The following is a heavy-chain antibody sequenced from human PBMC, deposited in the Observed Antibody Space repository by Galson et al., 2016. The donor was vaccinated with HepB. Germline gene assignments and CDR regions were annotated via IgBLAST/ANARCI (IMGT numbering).Heavy chain of an antibody. CDR1: GFTFRNYG. Sequence: SLRLSCAASGFTFRNYGMNWVRPAPGKGLEWVSVISGTGRGSRGTVYATSAKGRFTVSSDNSQNTVYLEIKNLRVEDTAVYYCARRVRPCSGDQFYSPCVYWGQGTRVTVSS. CDR2: ISGTGRGSRGT. CDR3: ARRVRPCSGDQFYSPCVY. J-gene: IGHJ4*02. D-gene: IGHD2-15*01. V-gene: IGHV3-23*01.